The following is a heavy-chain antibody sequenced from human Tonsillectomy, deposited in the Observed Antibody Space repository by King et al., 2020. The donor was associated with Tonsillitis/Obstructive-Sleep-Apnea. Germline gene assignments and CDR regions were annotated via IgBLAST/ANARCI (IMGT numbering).Heavy chain of an antibody. D-gene: IGHD1-7*01. CDR2: INHSGST. CDR1: GGSFSDYY. CDR3: ARRNYTRGYFDY. J-gene: IGHJ4*02. Sequence: VQLQQWGAGLLKPSETLSLTCAVYGGSFSDYYWSWIRQPPGGGLEWIGEINHSGSTNYNPSLKSRVTISVDTSKNQFSLKLSSVTAADTAVYYCARRNYTRGYFDYWGQGTLVTVSS. V-gene: IGHV4-34*01.